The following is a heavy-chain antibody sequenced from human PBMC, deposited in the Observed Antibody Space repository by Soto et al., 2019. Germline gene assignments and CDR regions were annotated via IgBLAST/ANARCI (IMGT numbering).Heavy chain of an antibody. D-gene: IGHD1-1*01. J-gene: IGHJ4*02. Sequence: EVQVVESGGDLVEPGGSLRLSCETSGFMFSSAWMSWVRQAPGKGLEWVARIKSKKDGGARDYAAPVNGRFSISRDDSKSTVYLQMNSLRAEDTALYYCVEGWKDCWGQGTLVTVSS. V-gene: IGHV3-15*01. CDR3: VEGWKDC. CDR2: IKSKKDGGAR. CDR1: GFMFSSAW.